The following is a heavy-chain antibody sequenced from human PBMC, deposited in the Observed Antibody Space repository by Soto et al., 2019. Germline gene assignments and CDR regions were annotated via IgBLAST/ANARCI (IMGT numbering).Heavy chain of an antibody. CDR2: IYYSGST. V-gene: IGHV4-31*03. Sequence: KPSETLSLTCTVSGGSISSGGYYWSWIRQHPGKGLEWIGYIYYSGSTYYNPSLKSRVTISVDTSKNQFSLKLSSVTAADTAVYYCARNVYSNYYFQSLYNWFDPSGQGTQVTVSS. CDR3: ARNVYSNYYFQSLYNWFDP. CDR1: GGSISSGGYY. D-gene: IGHD4-4*01. J-gene: IGHJ5*02.